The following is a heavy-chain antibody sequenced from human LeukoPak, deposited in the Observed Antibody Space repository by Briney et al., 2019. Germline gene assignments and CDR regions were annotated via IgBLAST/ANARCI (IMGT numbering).Heavy chain of an antibody. J-gene: IGHJ6*03. CDR2: IYTSGST. CDR3: ARVRGSSGSYEYYHYMDV. Sequence: SETLSLTCTVSGGSISSGIYYWGWIRQPAGKGLEWIGRIYTSGSTNYNPSLKSRVTMSVDTSKKQFSLKLSSVTAADTAVYYCARVRGSSGSYEYYHYMDVWGKGTTVTISS. V-gene: IGHV4-61*02. D-gene: IGHD1-26*01. CDR1: GGSISSGIYY.